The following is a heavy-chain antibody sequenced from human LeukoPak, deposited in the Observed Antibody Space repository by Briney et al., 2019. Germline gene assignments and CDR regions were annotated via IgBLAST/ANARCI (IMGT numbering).Heavy chain of an antibody. D-gene: IGHD2-2*01. Sequence: PGGSLRLSCAASGFTFSSYGMHWVRQAPGKGLEWVAVISYDGSNKYYADSVKGRFTISRDNSKNTLYLQMNSLRAEDTAVYYCAKYSAQVVPAATLDYWGQGTLVTVSS. J-gene: IGHJ4*02. CDR2: ISYDGSNK. CDR1: GFTFSSYG. CDR3: AKYSAQVVPAATLDY. V-gene: IGHV3-30*18.